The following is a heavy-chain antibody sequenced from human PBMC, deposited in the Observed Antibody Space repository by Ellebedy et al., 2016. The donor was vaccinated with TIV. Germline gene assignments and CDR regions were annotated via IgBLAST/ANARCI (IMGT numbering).Heavy chain of an antibody. Sequence: GGSLRLSCAAYGFSFSSYWMAWVRQAPGKGLEWVANINQDGREKYYVDSVKGRFTISRDSAKNSLYLQMNSLRVDDAAMYYCATDGSYGDYLSPTHAFEIWGQGTMLIVSP. D-gene: IGHD1-26*01. J-gene: IGHJ3*02. CDR3: ATDGSYGDYLSPTHAFEI. V-gene: IGHV3-7*01. CDR1: GFSFSSYW. CDR2: INQDGREK.